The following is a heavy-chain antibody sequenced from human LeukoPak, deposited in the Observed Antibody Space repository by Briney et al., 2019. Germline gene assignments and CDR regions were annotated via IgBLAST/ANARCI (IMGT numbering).Heavy chain of an antibody. CDR3: ARSAVAGSFANFDY. J-gene: IGHJ4*02. Sequence: GEALKISCKCSGYSFNTYFIVWVRQMPGKGLEGMGIIYPGDSGTRYSPSFQGQVTISADKFISTAYLQWSSLKASDTAMYYCARSAVAGSFANFDYWGQGTLVTVSS. CDR1: GYSFNTYF. V-gene: IGHV5-51*01. D-gene: IGHD6-19*01. CDR2: IYPGDSGT.